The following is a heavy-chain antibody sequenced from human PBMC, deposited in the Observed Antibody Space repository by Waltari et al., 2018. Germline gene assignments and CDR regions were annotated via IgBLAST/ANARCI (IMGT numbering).Heavy chain of an antibody. V-gene: IGHV3-23*01. CDR2: ISGSGGST. J-gene: IGHJ4*02. Sequence: EVQLLESGGGLVQPGGSLRLSCAASGFTFSSYAMSWVRQAPGKGLEWVSAISGSGGSTYYADSVKGRFTISRDNAKNTLYLQMNSLRAEDTAVYYCARYISRGRELMSWGQGTLVTVSS. CDR3: ARYISRGRELMS. CDR1: GFTFSSYA. D-gene: IGHD1-7*01.